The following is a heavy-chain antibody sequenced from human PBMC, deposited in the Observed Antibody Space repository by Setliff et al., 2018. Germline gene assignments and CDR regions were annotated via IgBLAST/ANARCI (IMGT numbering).Heavy chain of an antibody. D-gene: IGHD1-26*01. CDR3: ARHLAPWDPVDF. Sequence: LSETLSLTCTVSGASTITYYWSWIRQPPGKGLEWVGYIFSGGSTKFNPSLKSRVTISVDTSKNQFSLRLTSVTAADTAIYYCARHLAPWDPVDFWGQGTLVTVSS. J-gene: IGHJ4*02. CDR2: IFSGGST. CDR1: GASTITYY. V-gene: IGHV4-59*08.